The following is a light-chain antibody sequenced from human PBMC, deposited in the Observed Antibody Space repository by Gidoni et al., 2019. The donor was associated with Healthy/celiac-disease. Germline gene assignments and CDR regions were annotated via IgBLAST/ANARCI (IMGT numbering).Light chain of an antibody. J-gene: IGLJ1*01. CDR2: DVS. V-gene: IGLV2-14*03. CDR1: SSDVGGYNY. Sequence: QSALTQPDSVSGSPGQSITISCTGTSSDVGGYNYVSWYQQHPGKAPKLLIYDVSNRPPGVSNRFSGSKSGNTASLTISGLQAEDEADYYCSSYTSSSTYVFGTGTKVTVL. CDR3: SSYTSSSTYV.